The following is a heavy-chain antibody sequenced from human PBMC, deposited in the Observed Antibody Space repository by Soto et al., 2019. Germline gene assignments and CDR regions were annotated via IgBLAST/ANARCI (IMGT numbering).Heavy chain of an antibody. Sequence: EVHLLESGGGLVQPGGSLRLSCAASGFDFSGYAMGWVRQAPGKGLEWVSTISGSGGSTYYADSVKGRFTISRDNSKNTLYLQMNSLRAEDTAVYYCAKDPLAAAVVGWFDPWGQGTLVTVSS. V-gene: IGHV3-23*01. D-gene: IGHD6-13*01. CDR1: GFDFSGYA. CDR3: AKDPLAAAVVGWFDP. J-gene: IGHJ5*02. CDR2: ISGSGGST.